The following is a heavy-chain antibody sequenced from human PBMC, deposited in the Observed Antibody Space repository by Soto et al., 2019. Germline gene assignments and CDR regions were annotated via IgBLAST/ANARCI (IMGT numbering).Heavy chain of an antibody. CDR3: ARGGYHDGAA. CDR1: GYTFSTYY. D-gene: IGHD5-12*01. V-gene: IGHV1-46*03. CDR2: INPSGGST. J-gene: IGHJ5*02. Sequence: VKVSCKASGYTFSTYYMHWVRQAAGQGLEWMGLINPSGGSTTYAQQFQGRVTVTRDTSTSTVYMELSSLRSEDTAMYYCARGGYHDGAAWGQGTLVTVSS.